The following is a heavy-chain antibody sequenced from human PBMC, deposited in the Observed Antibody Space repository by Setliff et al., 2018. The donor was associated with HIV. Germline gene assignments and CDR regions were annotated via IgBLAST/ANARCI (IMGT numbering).Heavy chain of an antibody. CDR3: ARDQGLWDYGGKFLLREYFNH. D-gene: IGHD4-17*01. CDR2: IEPNRGGT. J-gene: IGHJ1*01. V-gene: IGHV1-2*06. Sequence: ASVKVSCKASGYTFTAYYIHRVRQAPGHELQLMGRIEPNRGGTNYAQKFQGRVTMTRDTSITTAYMELSRVRSDDTAVYYCARDQGLWDYGGKFLLREYFNHWGQGTLVTVSS. CDR1: GYTFTAYY.